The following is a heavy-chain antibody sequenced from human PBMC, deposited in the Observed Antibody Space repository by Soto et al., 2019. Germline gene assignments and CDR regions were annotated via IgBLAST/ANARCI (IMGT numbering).Heavy chain of an antibody. CDR3: ARRRIVVTTNFDY. V-gene: IGHV4-39*01. CDR1: GGSISSSSYY. Sequence: LSLTCNVSGGSISSSSYYWGWIRQPPGKGLEWIGHIFHTGSTYYNPSLKSRVTISVDTSKNQFSLKLSSVTATDTAVYYCARRRIVVTTNFDYWGQGTLVTVSS. J-gene: IGHJ4*02. CDR2: IFHTGST. D-gene: IGHD1-26*01.